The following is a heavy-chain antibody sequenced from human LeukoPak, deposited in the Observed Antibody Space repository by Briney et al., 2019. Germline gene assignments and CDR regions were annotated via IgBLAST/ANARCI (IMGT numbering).Heavy chain of an antibody. D-gene: IGHD1-26*01. CDR1: GYTFTNYG. J-gene: IGHJ4*02. V-gene: IGHV1-69*13. CDR2: IIPIFGTA. Sequence: SVKVSCKTSGYTFTNYGISWVRQAPGQGLEWMGGIIPIFGTANYAQKFQGRVTITAGESTSTAYMELSSLRSEDTAVYYCAISDSGSYSVGYFDYWGQGTLVTVSS. CDR3: AISDSGSYSVGYFDY.